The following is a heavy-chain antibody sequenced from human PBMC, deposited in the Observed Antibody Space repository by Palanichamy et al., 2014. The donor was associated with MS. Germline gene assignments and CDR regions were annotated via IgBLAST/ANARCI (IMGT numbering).Heavy chain of an antibody. D-gene: IGHD5-12*01. V-gene: IGHV4-31*03. J-gene: IGHJ4*02. CDR1: GGSISSGGYY. CDR2: IYYSGST. CDR3: ARGGALHGGYAPDY. Sequence: QVQLQESGPGLVKPSQTLSLTCTVSGGSISSGGYYWSWIRQHPGRGLEWIGYIYYSGSTYYNLSLKSRVTISVDASKNQFSLKLSSVTAADTAVYYCARGGALHGGYAPDYWGQGTLVTVSS.